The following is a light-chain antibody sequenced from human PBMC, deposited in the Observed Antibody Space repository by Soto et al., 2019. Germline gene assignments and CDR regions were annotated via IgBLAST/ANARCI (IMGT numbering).Light chain of an antibody. CDR3: QKYSSAPRT. CDR1: QGISNY. J-gene: IGKJ1*01. V-gene: IGKV1-27*01. CDR2: AAS. Sequence: DIQVTQSPSSLSAFVGDRVTITCRASQGISNYVAWYQQKPGKVPKLLIYAASTLQSGVPSRFSGSGSGTDFTLTISSLQPEDAATYYCQKYSSAPRTFGQGTKVDIK.